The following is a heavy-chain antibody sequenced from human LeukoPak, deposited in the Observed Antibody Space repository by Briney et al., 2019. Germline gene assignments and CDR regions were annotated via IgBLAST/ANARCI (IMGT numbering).Heavy chain of an antibody. V-gene: IGHV4-59*08. CDR1: GGSISSYY. CDR2: IYYSGST. J-gene: IGHJ6*02. Sequence: PSETLSLTCTVSGGSISSYYWSWIRQPPGKGLEWIGYIYYSGSTNYNPSLKSRVTISVDTSKNQFSLKLSSVTAADTAVYYCARSTDNYDYVWGSYRSPIYYGMDVWGQGTTVTVSS. CDR3: ARSTDNYDYVWGSYRSPIYYGMDV. D-gene: IGHD3-16*02.